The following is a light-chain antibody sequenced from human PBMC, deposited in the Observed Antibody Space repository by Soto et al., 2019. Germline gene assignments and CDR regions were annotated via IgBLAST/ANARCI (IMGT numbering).Light chain of an antibody. Sequence: EIVLTQSPGTLSLSPGERVTLSYRASQSVSSSYLAWYQQKPGQAPRLLIYGASDRATGIPDRFSGSGSGTDFTFTISRLEPEDFAVYYCQQYGSSPLTFGGGTKVEIK. CDR2: GAS. CDR3: QQYGSSPLT. J-gene: IGKJ4*01. CDR1: QSVSSSY. V-gene: IGKV3-20*01.